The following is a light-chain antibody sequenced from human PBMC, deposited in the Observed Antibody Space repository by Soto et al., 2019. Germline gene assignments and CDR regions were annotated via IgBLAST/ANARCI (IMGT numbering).Light chain of an antibody. Sequence: EIVLTQSPATLSLSPGERATLSCRASQSVSSNLVWYQQKPGQAPRLLLYDASNRATGIPARFSGSGSGTDFTVTISSLEPEDFAVYYCQQRNSWPITFGGGTKVEVK. J-gene: IGKJ4*01. CDR2: DAS. CDR3: QQRNSWPIT. CDR1: QSVSSN. V-gene: IGKV3-11*01.